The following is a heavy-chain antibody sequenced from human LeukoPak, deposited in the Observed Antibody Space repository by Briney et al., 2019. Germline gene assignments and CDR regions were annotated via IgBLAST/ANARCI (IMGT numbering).Heavy chain of an antibody. Sequence: GGSLRLSCAASGFTFSSYGMSWVRQAPGKGLEWVSAISGSGGSTYYADSVKGRFTISRDNSKNTLYLQMNSLRAEDTAVYYCAKDRGDMITFGGVIVDYWGQGTLVTVSS. J-gene: IGHJ4*02. CDR1: GFTFSSYG. CDR3: AKDRGDMITFGGVIVDY. D-gene: IGHD3-16*02. V-gene: IGHV3-23*01. CDR2: ISGSGGST.